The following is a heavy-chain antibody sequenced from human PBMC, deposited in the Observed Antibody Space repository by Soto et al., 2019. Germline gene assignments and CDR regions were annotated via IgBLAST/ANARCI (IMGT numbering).Heavy chain of an antibody. V-gene: IGHV3-53*01. D-gene: IGHD3-22*01. CDR3: ARDDSSGYYYFDY. CDR2: IYSGGST. CDR1: GFTFSSYS. Sequence: GGSLRLSCAASGFTFSSYSMSWVRQAPGKGLEWVSDIYSGGSTYCADSVKGRFTISRDNSKNTLYLQMNSLRAEDTAVYYCARDDSSGYYYFDYWGQGTLVTVSS. J-gene: IGHJ4*02.